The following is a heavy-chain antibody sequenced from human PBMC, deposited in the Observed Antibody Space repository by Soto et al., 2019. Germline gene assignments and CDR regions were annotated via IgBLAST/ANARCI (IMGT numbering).Heavy chain of an antibody. V-gene: IGHV3-15*07. CDR1: VLTFSNAW. D-gene: IGHD6-6*01. CDR2: IKSKTDGGTT. Sequence: HGWSLRLSCAASVLTFSNAWMNWVRQAPGKGLEWVGRIKSKTDGGTTDYAAPVKGRFTISRDDSKNTLYLQMNSLKTEDTAVYYCTTAGAEYSSSSGSYFDYWGQGTLVTVSS. CDR3: TTAGAEYSSSSGSYFDY. J-gene: IGHJ4*02.